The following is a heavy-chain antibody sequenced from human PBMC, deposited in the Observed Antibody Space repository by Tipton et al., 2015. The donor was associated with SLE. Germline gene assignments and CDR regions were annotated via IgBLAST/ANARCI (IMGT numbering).Heavy chain of an antibody. V-gene: IGHV4-59*08. CDR1: GGSISPFY. Sequence: TLSLTCTVSGGSISPFYWSWIRRPPGKGLEWIGHIHFRGSTEYNPSLKSRVTISVDTSKNQFSLRLSSVTAADTAAYYRVRHGQTVQATFDHWGPGALVTVSS. J-gene: IGHJ4*02. D-gene: IGHD1-26*01. CDR2: IHFRGST. CDR3: VRHGQTVQATFDH.